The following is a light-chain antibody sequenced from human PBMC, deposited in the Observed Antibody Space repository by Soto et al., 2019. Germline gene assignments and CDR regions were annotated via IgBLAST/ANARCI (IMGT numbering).Light chain of an antibody. CDR2: GAS. Sequence: EIVLTQSPGTLSLSPGERATLSCRASQSVNSKYLAWYQQKPGQAPRLLIYGASSRATGIPDRFSGSGSGTDFTLTISRLEPEDFAVYYCQQYGTSPRTFGQGTKVEGK. CDR1: QSVNSKY. V-gene: IGKV3-20*01. CDR3: QQYGTSPRT. J-gene: IGKJ1*01.